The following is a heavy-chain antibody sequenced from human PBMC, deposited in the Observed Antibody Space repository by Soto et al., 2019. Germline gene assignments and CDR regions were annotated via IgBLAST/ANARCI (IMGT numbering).Heavy chain of an antibody. V-gene: IGHV3-33*01. CDR3: TRDGDGPGSYYKFFDY. D-gene: IGHD3-10*01. CDR1: GFTFGTYG. J-gene: IGHJ4*02. Sequence: QVQLVESGGGVVQPGRSLRLSCAASGFTFGTYGMHWVRQAPGKGLEWVAVIWYDGINEYYADSVKGRFTISRDNSKNTLYLQMNSLRAEDTAVYYCTRDGDGPGSYYKFFDYWGQGTLVTVSS. CDR2: IWYDGINE.